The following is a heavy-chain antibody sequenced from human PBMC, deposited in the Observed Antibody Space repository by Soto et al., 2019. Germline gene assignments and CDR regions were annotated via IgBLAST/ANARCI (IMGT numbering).Heavy chain of an antibody. CDR2: IIAYNGNT. D-gene: IGHD2-2*01. CDR3: ARDRVCSSTSCYEAWFDP. Sequence: QVQLVQSGAEVKKPGASVKVSCKASGYTFTSYGISWVRQAPGQGLEWMGWIIAYNGNTNYAQKLQGRVTMTTDTATSTAYMELRSLRSDDTAVYSCARDRVCSSTSCYEAWFDPWGQGTLVTVSS. J-gene: IGHJ5*02. V-gene: IGHV1-18*01. CDR1: GYTFTSYG.